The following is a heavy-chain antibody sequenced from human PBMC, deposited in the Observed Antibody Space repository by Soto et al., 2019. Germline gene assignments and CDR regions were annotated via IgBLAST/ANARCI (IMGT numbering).Heavy chain of an antibody. D-gene: IGHD2-2*01. V-gene: IGHV3-15*01. J-gene: IGHJ6*02. CDR2: IKSITDGGTT. Sequence: VGSLRLSCAASGITFSNAWMTWVRQAPGKGLEWVGRIKSITDGGTTDYAAPVKGRFTISRDDSKDTLYLQMNNLRTEDTAVYHCTTDSADIVVVPATFGMDVWGQGTTVTVS. CDR1: GITFSNAW. CDR3: TTDSADIVVVPATFGMDV.